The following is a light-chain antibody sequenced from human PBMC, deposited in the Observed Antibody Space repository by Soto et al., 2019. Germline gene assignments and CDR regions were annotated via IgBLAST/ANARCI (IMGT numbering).Light chain of an antibody. CDR1: SSNIGSKT. J-gene: IGLJ2*01. CDR2: SNN. CDR3: SAWDDSLKGWF. Sequence: QSVLTQPPSASGTPGQRVNISCSGNSSNIGSKTVNWYQQLPGTAPKLLIYSNNRRPSGVPDRFSGSKSGTSASLAISGLQSEDEADYYCSAWDDSLKGWFFGGGTKLTVL. V-gene: IGLV1-44*01.